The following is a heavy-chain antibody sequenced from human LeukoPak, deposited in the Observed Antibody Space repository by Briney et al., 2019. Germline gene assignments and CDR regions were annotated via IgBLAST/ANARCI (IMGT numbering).Heavy chain of an antibody. J-gene: IGHJ5*02. D-gene: IGHD2-2*01. V-gene: IGHV4-39*01. CDR1: GGSISSSSYY. CDR3: ARLAVVWLPAAWFNWFDP. Sequence: SETLSLTCTVSGGSISSSSYYWGWIRQPPGKGLEWIGSIYYSGSTYYNPSLKSRVTISVDTSKNQFSLKLSSVTAADTAVYYCARLAVVWLPAAWFNWFDPWGQGTLVTVSS. CDR2: IYYSGST.